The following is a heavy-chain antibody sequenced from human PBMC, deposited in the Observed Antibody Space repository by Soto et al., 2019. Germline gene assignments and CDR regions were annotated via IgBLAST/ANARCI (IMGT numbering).Heavy chain of an antibody. CDR3: ARGLFYDSSGSRVEFDY. V-gene: IGHV3-30-3*01. Sequence: QVQLVESGGGVVQPGRSLRLSCAASGFTFSSYAMHWVRQAPGKGLEWVAVISYDGSNKYYADSVKGRLTISRDNSKTTLYLQMNSLRAEDTAVYYCARGLFYDSSGSRVEFDYWGLGTLVTVSS. D-gene: IGHD3-22*01. CDR1: GFTFSSYA. J-gene: IGHJ4*02. CDR2: ISYDGSNK.